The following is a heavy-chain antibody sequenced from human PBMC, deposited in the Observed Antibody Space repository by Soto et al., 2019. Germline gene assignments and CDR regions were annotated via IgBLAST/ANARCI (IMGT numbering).Heavy chain of an antibody. CDR3: AMGYCSGGSCYAENYYYYYMDV. V-gene: IGHV3-21*01. CDR2: ISSSSSYI. D-gene: IGHD2-15*01. J-gene: IGHJ6*03. Sequence: GGSLRLSCAASGFTFSSYSMNWVRQAPGKGLEWVSSISSSSSYIYYADSVKGRFTISRDNAKNSLYLQMNSLRAEDTAVYYCAMGYCSGGSCYAENYYYYYMDVWGKGTTVTVSS. CDR1: GFTFSSYS.